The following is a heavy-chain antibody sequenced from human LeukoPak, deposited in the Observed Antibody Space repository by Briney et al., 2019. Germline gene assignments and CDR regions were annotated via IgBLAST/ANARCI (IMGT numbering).Heavy chain of an antibody. D-gene: IGHD3-22*01. CDR3: TREFYDTSGYYQDY. V-gene: IGHV4-61*02. Sequence: SETLSLTCTVSGGSISSGPYYWSWIRQPAGKGLEWIGRIYASGSTNYNPSLKSRVTISVDTSKNQFSLKLGSVTAADTAVYYCTREFYDTSGYYQDYWGQGTLVTVSS. CDR2: IYASGST. CDR1: GGSISSGPYY. J-gene: IGHJ4*02.